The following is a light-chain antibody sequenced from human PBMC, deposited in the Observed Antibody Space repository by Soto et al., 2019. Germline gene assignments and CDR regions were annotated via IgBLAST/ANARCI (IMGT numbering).Light chain of an antibody. Sequence: DIQMTQSPFTLSASVVDRVTITCRASQSIGNWLAWHQQKPGKVPKVLISDASSLKSGVPSRFSGSGSGTEFTLTISSLQPDDFATYYCQQYYDYPWTFGQGTKVDIK. CDR1: QSIGNW. CDR3: QQYYDYPWT. CDR2: DAS. J-gene: IGKJ1*01. V-gene: IGKV1-5*01.